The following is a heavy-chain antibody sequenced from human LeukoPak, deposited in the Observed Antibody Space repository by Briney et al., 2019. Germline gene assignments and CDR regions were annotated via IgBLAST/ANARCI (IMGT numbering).Heavy chain of an antibody. CDR1: GFTFSSYW. Sequence: PGGSLRLSCAASGFTFSSYWMSWVRQAPGKGLEGVANIKQDGSEKYYVDSVKGRFTISRDNAKNSLYLQMNSLRAEDTAVYYCARTFDIVVVPAASSPNWFDPWGQGTLVTVSS. V-gene: IGHV3-7*01. D-gene: IGHD2-2*01. CDR2: IKQDGSEK. J-gene: IGHJ5*02. CDR3: ARTFDIVVVPAASSPNWFDP.